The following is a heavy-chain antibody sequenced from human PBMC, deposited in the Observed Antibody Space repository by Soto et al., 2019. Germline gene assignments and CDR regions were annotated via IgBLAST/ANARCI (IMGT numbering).Heavy chain of an antibody. D-gene: IGHD3-10*01. CDR1: GGSISSSSYY. CDR2: IYYSGST. CDR3: ARGFSGITMVRGELPPYYYYGMDV. J-gene: IGHJ6*02. V-gene: IGHV4-39*07. Sequence: SETLSLTCTVSGGSISSSSYYWGWIRQPPGKGLEWIGSIYYSGSTYYNPSLKSRVTISVDTSKNQFSLKLSSVTAADTAVYYCARGFSGITMVRGELPPYYYYGMDVWGQGTTVTVSS.